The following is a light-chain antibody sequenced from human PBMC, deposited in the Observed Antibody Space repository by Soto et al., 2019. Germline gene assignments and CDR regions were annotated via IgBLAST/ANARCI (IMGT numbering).Light chain of an antibody. Sequence: EIVLTHSPGTLSLSPGERDPLSCRARLTVSDNYLAWYQQKAGQAPRLVIYGASSRATGIPDRFSASGSGTDFTLTISRLEPEDFAVYYCQQYSTSPLTFGQGTKVDIK. CDR2: GAS. CDR1: LTVSDNY. V-gene: IGKV3-20*01. CDR3: QQYSTSPLT. J-gene: IGKJ1*01.